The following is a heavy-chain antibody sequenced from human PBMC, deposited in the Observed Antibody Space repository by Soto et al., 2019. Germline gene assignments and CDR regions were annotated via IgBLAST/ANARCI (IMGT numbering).Heavy chain of an antibody. CDR2: IRSKANSYAT. J-gene: IGHJ6*02. Sequence: GGSLRLSCAASGFTFSGSAMHWVRQASGKGLEWVGRIRSKANSYATAYAASVKGRFTISRDDSKNTAYLQMNSLKTEDTAVYYCTSRVVVPAADYYYYYGMDVWGQGTTVTV. CDR3: TSRVVVPAADYYYYYGMDV. V-gene: IGHV3-73*01. D-gene: IGHD2-2*01. CDR1: GFTFSGSA.